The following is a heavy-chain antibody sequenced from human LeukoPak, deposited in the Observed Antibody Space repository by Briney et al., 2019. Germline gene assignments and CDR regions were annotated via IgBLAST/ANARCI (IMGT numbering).Heavy chain of an antibody. CDR1: GFTVSSNY. J-gene: IGHJ4*02. CDR2: ISYDGSNK. D-gene: IGHD3-22*01. Sequence: GGSLRLSCAASGFTVSSNYMSWVCQAPGKGLEWVAVISYDGSNKYYADSVKGRFTISRDNSKNTLYLQMNSLRAEDTAVYYCAREVSPSLHYYDSSGYPDYWGQGTLVTVSS. CDR3: AREVSPSLHYYDSSGYPDY. V-gene: IGHV3-30-3*01.